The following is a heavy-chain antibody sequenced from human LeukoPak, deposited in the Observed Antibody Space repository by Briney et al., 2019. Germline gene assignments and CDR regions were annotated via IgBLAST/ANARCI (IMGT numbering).Heavy chain of an antibody. CDR1: GGSISSSSYY. CDR2: IYYSGST. V-gene: IGHV4-39*01. J-gene: IGHJ6*03. Sequence: SETLSLTCTVSGGSISSSSYYWGWIRQPPGKGLEWIGSIYYSGSTYYNPSLKSRVTISVDTSKNQFSLKLSSVTAADTAVYYCASTPAASINHYYYYMDVWGKGTTVTVSS. D-gene: IGHD2-2*01. CDR3: ASTPAASINHYYYYMDV.